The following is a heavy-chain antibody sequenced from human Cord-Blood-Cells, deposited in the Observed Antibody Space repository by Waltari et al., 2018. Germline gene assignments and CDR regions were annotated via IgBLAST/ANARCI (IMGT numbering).Heavy chain of an antibody. Sequence: QVQLVESGGGVVQPGGSLRLPCAASGFTFSSYAMHWVRQAPGKGLEWVAVISYDGRNKYYADSVKGRFTISRDNSKNTLYLQMNSLRAEDTAVYYCASTPRAAGDYWGQGTLVTVSS. CDR2: ISYDGRNK. J-gene: IGHJ4*02. D-gene: IGHD6-13*01. CDR3: ASTPRAAGDY. V-gene: IGHV3-30*04. CDR1: GFTFSSYA.